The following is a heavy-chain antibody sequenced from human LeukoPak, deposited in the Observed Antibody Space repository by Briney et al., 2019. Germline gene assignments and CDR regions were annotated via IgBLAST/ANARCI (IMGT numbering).Heavy chain of an antibody. J-gene: IGHJ6*02. Sequence: GRSLRLSCAASGFTFSSYGMPWVRQAPGKGLEWVAVISYDGSNKYYADSVKGRFTISRDNSKNTLYLQMNSLRAEDTAVYYCAKDLSGISIAVAGYYYGMDVWGQGTTVTVSS. D-gene: IGHD6-19*01. CDR3: AKDLSGISIAVAGYYYGMDV. V-gene: IGHV3-30*18. CDR2: ISYDGSNK. CDR1: GFTFSSYG.